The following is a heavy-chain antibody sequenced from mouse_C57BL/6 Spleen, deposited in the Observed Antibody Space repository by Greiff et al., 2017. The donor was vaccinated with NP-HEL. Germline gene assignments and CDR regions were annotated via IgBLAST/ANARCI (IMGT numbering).Heavy chain of an antibody. D-gene: IGHD1-1*01. CDR1: GYTFTSYW. J-gene: IGHJ2*01. CDR2: IDPSDSYT. Sequence: QVQLQQPGAELVMPGASVKLSCKASGYTFTSYWMHWVKQRPGQGLEWIGEIDPSDSYTNYNQKFKGKSTLTVDKSSSTAYMQLSSLTSEDSAVYDCARSGYYGSSPYYLDYWGQGTTLTVSS. V-gene: IGHV1-69*01. CDR3: ARSGYYGSSPYYLDY.